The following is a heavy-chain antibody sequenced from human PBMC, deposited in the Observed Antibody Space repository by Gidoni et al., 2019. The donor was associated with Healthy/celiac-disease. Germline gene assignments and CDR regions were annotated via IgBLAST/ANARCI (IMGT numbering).Heavy chain of an antibody. V-gene: IGHV3-21*01. CDR1: GFTFSSYS. CDR3: ARDPTKPSSSSWSPRGWFDP. Sequence: EVQLVESGGGLVRPGWSLSLSCAASGFTFSSYSMHCVRQAPGQGREWASSISSSSSDIYYADSVKCRYTISRDNAKNSLYLQMNSLRAEDTAVYYCARDPTKPSSSSWSPRGWFDPWGQGTLVTVSS. J-gene: IGHJ5*02. CDR2: ISSSSSDI. D-gene: IGHD6-13*01.